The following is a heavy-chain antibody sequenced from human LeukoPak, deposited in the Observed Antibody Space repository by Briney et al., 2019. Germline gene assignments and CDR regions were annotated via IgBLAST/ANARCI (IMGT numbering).Heavy chain of an antibody. Sequence: ASVKVSCRASGYTFSIYSISWVRQAPGLGLVWMGRIIPMSNTVDYAQRFQDRVTITADKSTGTAYMELSSLRSDDTAVYYCARGFCTSGHCYNDFDYWGQGTQVTVSS. D-gene: IGHD2-15*01. J-gene: IGHJ4*02. CDR2: IIPMSNTV. CDR3: ARGFCTSGHCYNDFDY. CDR1: GYTFSIYS. V-gene: IGHV1-69*06.